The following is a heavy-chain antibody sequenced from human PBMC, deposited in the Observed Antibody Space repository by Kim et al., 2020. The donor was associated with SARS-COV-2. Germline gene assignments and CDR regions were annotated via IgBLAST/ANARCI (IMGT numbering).Heavy chain of an antibody. Sequence: SETLSLTCTVSGGSISNYYWSWIRQSPGKGLEWIGYINYSGSTNYNPSLRSRVTISVDTSKNQFSLSLSSVTAADTAVYYCARDPITMIRGVTYHGMDG. CDR1: GGSISNYY. V-gene: IGHV4-59*01. J-gene: IGHJ6*01. CDR3: ARDPITMIRGVTYHGMDG. CDR2: INYSGST. D-gene: IGHD3-10*01.